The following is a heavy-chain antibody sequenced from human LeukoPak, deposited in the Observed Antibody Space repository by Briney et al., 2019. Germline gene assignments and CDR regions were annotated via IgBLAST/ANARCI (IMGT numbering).Heavy chain of an antibody. CDR1: GFTFSTYG. V-gene: IGHV3-30*02. Sequence: GESLRLSCATSGFTFSTYGMHWVRQAPGKGLEWVAFIGYDGTEIHYADSVKGRFTISRDNSKNTVHLQMGGLRGEDTAVYYCAKRGKDSPGYYNYFDSWGQGTLVTVSS. CDR3: AKRGKDSPGYYNYFDS. D-gene: IGHD3-22*01. CDR2: IGYDGTEI. J-gene: IGHJ4*02.